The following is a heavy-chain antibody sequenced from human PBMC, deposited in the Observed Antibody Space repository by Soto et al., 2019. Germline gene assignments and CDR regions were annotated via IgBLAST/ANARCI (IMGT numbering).Heavy chain of an antibody. Sequence: GGSLRLSCEASGFTFSDYTLYWVRQAPGKGLEWLAGISKDGTKKDYADSVKGRFTISRDNFRNTFYLQMDSLRSEDTALYYCAREGTKDSFYYSGFHVCSPGTTVTV. J-gene: IGHJ6*02. V-gene: IGHV3-30-3*01. CDR1: GFTFSDYT. D-gene: IGHD5-18*01. CDR2: ISKDGTKK. CDR3: AREGTKDSFYYSGFHV.